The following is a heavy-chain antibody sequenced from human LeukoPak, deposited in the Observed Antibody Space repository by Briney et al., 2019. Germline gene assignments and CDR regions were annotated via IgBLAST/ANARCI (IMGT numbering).Heavy chain of an antibody. CDR3: ARDCSSTSCYSYYYGSGSYADAFDI. D-gene: IGHD3-10*01. Sequence: ASVKVSCKASGYTFTSYYMHWVRQAPGQGLEWMGIINPSGGSTNYAQKFQGRVTITADKSTSTAYMELSSLRSEDTAVYYCARDCSSTSCYSYYYGSGSYADAFDIWGQGTMVTVSS. V-gene: IGHV1-46*01. J-gene: IGHJ3*02. CDR1: GYTFTSYY. CDR2: INPSGGST.